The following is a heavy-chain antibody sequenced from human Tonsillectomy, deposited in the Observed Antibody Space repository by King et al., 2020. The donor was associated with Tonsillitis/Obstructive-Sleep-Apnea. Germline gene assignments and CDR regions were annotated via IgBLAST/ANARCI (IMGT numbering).Heavy chain of an antibody. Sequence: VQLVESGGGLVQPGGSLRLSCAASGFTFSSYWMHWVRQAPGKGLVWVSRINSDGSRTNYADSVKGRFTISRDNAKNTLYLQMNSLRAEDTAVYYCARVLFDMSTVTPGYWGQGTLVTVSS. J-gene: IGHJ4*02. CDR3: ARVLFDMSTVTPGY. V-gene: IGHV3-74*01. CDR2: INSDGSRT. D-gene: IGHD4-17*01. CDR1: GFTFSSYW.